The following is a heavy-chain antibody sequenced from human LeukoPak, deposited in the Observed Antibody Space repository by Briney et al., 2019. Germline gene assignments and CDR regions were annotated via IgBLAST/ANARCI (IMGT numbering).Heavy chain of an antibody. Sequence: PGGSLRLSCAASGFTFSSYAMSWVRQAPGKGLVWLSRISGDGSSTTYADSVKGRFTISRDNAKNSLYLQMNSLRVDDTATYYCVMTAGRASATDHWGQGALVTVSS. CDR3: VMTAGRASATDH. J-gene: IGHJ1*01. CDR2: ISGDGSST. CDR1: GFTFSSYA. V-gene: IGHV3-74*01. D-gene: IGHD2-2*01.